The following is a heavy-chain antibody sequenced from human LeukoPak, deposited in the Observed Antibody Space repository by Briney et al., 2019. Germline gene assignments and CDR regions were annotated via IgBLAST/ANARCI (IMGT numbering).Heavy chain of an antibody. D-gene: IGHD6-19*01. Sequence: SETLSLTCTVSGGSLTSYYWSWIRQPAGKGLEWIGRIYSSGSTNYNPSLKSRVTMSVVTSKNHFSLKLTSVTAADTAVYYWARTTVAGGWDYWGQESLVTVSS. CDR2: IYSSGST. V-gene: IGHV4-4*07. CDR1: GGSLTSYY. J-gene: IGHJ4*02. CDR3: ARTTVAGGWDY.